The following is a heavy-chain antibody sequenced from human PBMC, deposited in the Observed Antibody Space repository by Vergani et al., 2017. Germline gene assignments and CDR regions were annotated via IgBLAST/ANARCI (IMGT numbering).Heavy chain of an antibody. D-gene: IGHD2-2*02. CDR2: VDPEDGET. CDR1: GYTFTDYY. CDR3: ARDSAPFLVVPAAIIWFDP. Sequence: VQLVQSGAEVKKPGATVKISCKVSGYTFTDYYMHWVQQAPGQGLEWMGLVDPEDGETIYAEKFQGRVTITADTSISTAYMELSRLRSDDTAVYYCARDSAPFLVVPAAIIWFDPWGQGTLVTVSS. V-gene: IGHV1-69-2*01. J-gene: IGHJ5*02.